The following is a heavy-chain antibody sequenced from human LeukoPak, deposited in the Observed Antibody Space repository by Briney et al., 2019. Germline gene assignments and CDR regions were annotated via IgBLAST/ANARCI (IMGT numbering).Heavy chain of an antibody. V-gene: IGHV3-30-3*01. D-gene: IGHD6-19*01. CDR3: AKDRESGWYGGSHHYYYGMDV. J-gene: IGHJ6*02. Sequence: GRSLRLSCAASGFNFNNYAIHWVRQAPGKGLQWVAIISFDGSNKYYADSVKGRFTISRDNSKNTLYLQMDSLRAEDTALYYCAKDRESGWYGGSHHYYYGMDVWGQGTTVTVSS. CDR2: ISFDGSNK. CDR1: GFNFNNYA.